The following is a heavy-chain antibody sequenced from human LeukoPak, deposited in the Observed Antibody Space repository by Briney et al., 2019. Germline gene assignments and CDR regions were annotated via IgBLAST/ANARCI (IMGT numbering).Heavy chain of an antibody. CDR1: GLTFDDYG. V-gene: IGHV3-20*04. J-gene: IGHJ3*02. D-gene: IGHD3-22*01. CDR3: ARGSYYYDSSGYYSNDNAFDI. CDR2: INWNGGST. Sequence: GGSLRLSCAASGLTFDDYGMSWVRQAPGKGLEWVSGINWNGGSTGYADSVKGRFTISRDNAKNSLYLQMNSLRAEDTALYYCARGSYYYDSSGYYSNDNAFDIWGQGTMVTVSS.